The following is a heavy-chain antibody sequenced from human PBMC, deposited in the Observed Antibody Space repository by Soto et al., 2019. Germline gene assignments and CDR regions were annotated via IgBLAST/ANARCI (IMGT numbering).Heavy chain of an antibody. D-gene: IGHD6-13*01. CDR1: GYTFTSYD. J-gene: IGHJ4*02. Sequence: ASVEVSCKASGYTFTSYDINWVRQATGQGLEWMGWMNPNSGNTGYAQKFQGRVTMTRNTSISTAYMELSSLRSEDTAVYYCARGEAAAGTDFDYRGQGTLVTVSS. V-gene: IGHV1-8*01. CDR3: ARGEAAAGTDFDY. CDR2: MNPNSGNT.